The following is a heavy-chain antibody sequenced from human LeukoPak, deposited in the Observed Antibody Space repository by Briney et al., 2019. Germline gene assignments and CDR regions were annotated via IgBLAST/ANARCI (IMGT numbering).Heavy chain of an antibody. J-gene: IGHJ2*01. D-gene: IGHD1-1*01. V-gene: IGHV3-23*01. Sequence: GSLRLSCAASGFTFSTYGMGWVRQAPGKGLEWVSSIGGSGQNTHHADSVKGRFTVSRDNSKNTLYLQMSSLRAEDTAVYYCAKAPPGDNPYWYFDLWGRGTLVTGSS. CDR3: AKAPPGDNPYWYFDL. CDR2: IGGSGQNT. CDR1: GFTFSTYG.